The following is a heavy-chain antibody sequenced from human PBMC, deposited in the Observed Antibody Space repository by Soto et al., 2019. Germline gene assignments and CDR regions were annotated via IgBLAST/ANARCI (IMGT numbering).Heavy chain of an antibody. CDR3: ARANWYSEY. D-gene: IGHD7-27*01. CDR2: INHSGST. V-gene: IGHV4-34*01. CDR1: GGSFSGYY. Sequence: SETLSLTCAVYGGSFSGYYWSWIRQPPGKGLEWIGDINHSGSTNYNPSLKSRVTMSVDTSKNQFSLNLTSLTAADTAIYYCARANWYSEYWGQGTLVTVSS. J-gene: IGHJ4*02.